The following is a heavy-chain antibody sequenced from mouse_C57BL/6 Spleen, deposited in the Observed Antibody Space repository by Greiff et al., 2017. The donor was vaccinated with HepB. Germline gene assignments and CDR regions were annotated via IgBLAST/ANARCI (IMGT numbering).Heavy chain of an antibody. CDR2: IYPRSGNT. D-gene: IGHD2-5*01. J-gene: IGHJ3*01. CDR1: GYTFTSYG. Sequence: VKLMESGAELARPGASVKLSCKASGYTFTSYGISWVKQRTGQGLEWIGEIYPRSGNTYYNEKFKGKATLTADKSSSTAYMELRSLTSEDSAVYFCAYYSNQGFAYWGQGTLVTVSA. V-gene: IGHV1-81*01. CDR3: AYYSNQGFAY.